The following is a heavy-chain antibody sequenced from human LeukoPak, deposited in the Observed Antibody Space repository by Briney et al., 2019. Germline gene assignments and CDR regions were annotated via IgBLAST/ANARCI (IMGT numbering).Heavy chain of an antibody. CDR1: GFTFSSYG. D-gene: IGHD3-22*01. Sequence: GGSLRLPCAASGFTFSSYGMHWVRQAPGKGLEWAAFIRYDGSNKYYADSVKGRFTISRDNSKNTLYLQMNSLRAEDTAVYYCAKDSYYYDSSGYYYGGSFDYWGQGTLVTVSS. J-gene: IGHJ4*02. V-gene: IGHV3-30*02. CDR2: IRYDGSNK. CDR3: AKDSYYYDSSGYYYGGSFDY.